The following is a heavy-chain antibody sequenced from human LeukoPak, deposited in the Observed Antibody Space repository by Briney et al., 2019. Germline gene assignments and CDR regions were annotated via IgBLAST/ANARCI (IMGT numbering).Heavy chain of an antibody. V-gene: IGHV3-49*04. CDR2: IRSKAYGGTT. D-gene: IGHD1-26*01. Sequence: GGSLRLSCTASGFTFGDYAMSWVRQAPGKGLEWVGFIRSKAYGGTTEYAASVKGRFTISRDDSKSIAYLQMNSLKTEDTAVYYCTRWELLTNLDYWGQGTLVTVSS. CDR3: TRWELLTNLDY. CDR1: GFTFGDYA. J-gene: IGHJ4*02.